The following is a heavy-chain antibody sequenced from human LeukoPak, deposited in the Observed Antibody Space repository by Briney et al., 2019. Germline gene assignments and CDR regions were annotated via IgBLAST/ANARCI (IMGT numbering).Heavy chain of an antibody. Sequence: GASVKVSCKSSGYTFTSYYMHWVRQAPGQGLEWMGRINPNSGGTNYAQKFQGRVTMTRDTSISTAYMELSRLRSDDTAVYYCARSVGATPVDYWGQGTLVTVSS. CDR2: INPNSGGT. V-gene: IGHV1-2*06. J-gene: IGHJ4*02. D-gene: IGHD1-26*01. CDR3: ARSVGATPVDY. CDR1: GYTFTSYY.